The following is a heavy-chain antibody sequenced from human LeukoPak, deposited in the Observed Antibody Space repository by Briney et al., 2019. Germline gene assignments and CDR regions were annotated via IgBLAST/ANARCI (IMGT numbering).Heavy chain of an antibody. D-gene: IGHD6-19*01. CDR2: IKQDGSEK. Sequence: GGSLRLSCAASGLTFGRFWMSWVRQAPGKGLEWVANIKQDGSEKYYVDSVRGRFAISRDNANSSLFLQMNSLRVEDTAMYYCASGDSSGWYEFGYWGQGTLVTVSS. J-gene: IGHJ4*02. CDR1: GLTFGRFW. CDR3: ASGDSSGWYEFGY. V-gene: IGHV3-7*01.